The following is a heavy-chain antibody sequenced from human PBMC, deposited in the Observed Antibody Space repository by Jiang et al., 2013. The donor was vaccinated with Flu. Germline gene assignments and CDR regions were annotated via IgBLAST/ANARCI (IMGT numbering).Heavy chain of an antibody. Sequence: GAEVKKPGSSVKVSCKASGGTFSSYAISWVRQAPGQGLEWMGGIIPIFGTANYAQKFQGRVTITADESTSTAYMELSSLRSEDTAVYYCASGAVAGTDYYYGMDVWGQGTTVTVSS. V-gene: IGHV1-69*01. CDR3: ASGAVAGTDYYYGMDV. CDR2: IIPIFGTA. CDR1: GGTFSSYA. J-gene: IGHJ6*02. D-gene: IGHD6-19*01.